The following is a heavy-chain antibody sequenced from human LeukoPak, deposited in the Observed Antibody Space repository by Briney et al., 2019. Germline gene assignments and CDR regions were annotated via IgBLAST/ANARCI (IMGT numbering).Heavy chain of an antibody. CDR2: IKQDGSEK. CDR1: GFTFSDYY. Sequence: GGSLRLSCAASGFTFSDYYMSWVRQAPGKGLEWVANIKQDGSEKYYVDSVKGRFTISRDNAKSSLYLQMNSLGAEDTAVYYCASVAIAAAGDFDYWGQGTLVTVSS. CDR3: ASVAIAAAGDFDY. J-gene: IGHJ4*02. V-gene: IGHV3-7*01. D-gene: IGHD6-13*01.